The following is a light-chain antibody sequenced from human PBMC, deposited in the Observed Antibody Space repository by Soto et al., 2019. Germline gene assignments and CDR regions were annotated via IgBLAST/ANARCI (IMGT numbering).Light chain of an antibody. Sequence: DIVMTQSPLSLPVTPGAPASISCRSSQSLLHSNGYNYLDWYLQKPGQSPQLLIYLGSNRASGVPDRFSGSVSGTDFKLTISRVEAEDVGVYYCMQALHTPYTFGQGTKLEIK. CDR1: QSLLHSNGYNY. V-gene: IGKV2-28*01. CDR2: LGS. CDR3: MQALHTPYT. J-gene: IGKJ2*01.